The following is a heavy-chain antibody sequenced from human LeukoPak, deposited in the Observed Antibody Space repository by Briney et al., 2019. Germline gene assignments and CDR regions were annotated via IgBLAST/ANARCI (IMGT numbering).Heavy chain of an antibody. J-gene: IGHJ4*02. Sequence: GGSLRLSCAASGFIFEDYSMHWVRQGPGKTLEWVSLGNWHGTTYYADSLKGRFTISRDNSKNSLYLQMDSLRTEDTAFYYCAKDLTYESSGSVIDNWGLGTLVTVSS. CDR1: GFIFEDYS. D-gene: IGHD3-22*01. V-gene: IGHV3-43*01. CDR3: AKDLTYESSGSVIDN. CDR2: GNWHGTT.